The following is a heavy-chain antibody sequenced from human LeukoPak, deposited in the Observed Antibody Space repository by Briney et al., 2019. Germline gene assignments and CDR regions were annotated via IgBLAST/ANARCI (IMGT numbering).Heavy chain of an antibody. CDR3: GYYGSGNDAFDI. CDR2: IRYDGSNK. V-gene: IGHV3-30*02. CDR1: AFTFSSYG. D-gene: IGHD3-10*01. Sequence: GGSLRLSCAASAFTFSSYGMHWVRQAPGKGLEWVAFIRYDGSNKYYADSVKGRFTISRDNSKNTLYLQMSSLRAEDTAVYYCGYYGSGNDAFDIWGQGTMVTVSS. J-gene: IGHJ3*02.